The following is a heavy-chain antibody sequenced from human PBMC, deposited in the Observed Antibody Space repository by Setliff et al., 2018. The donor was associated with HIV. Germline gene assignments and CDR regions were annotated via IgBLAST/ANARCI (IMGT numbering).Heavy chain of an antibody. Sequence: SVKVSCKGFGGTFSTYSLSWVRQAPGQGLEWMGGVIPIFGKTNYAQKFQGRVTITADKSTTTAFMDLSGLRSEDTAVYYCAENRSPSIFSAPTNAFDIWGQGTMVTVSS. D-gene: IGHD3-9*01. V-gene: IGHV1-69*06. CDR2: VIPIFGKT. CDR3: AENRSPSIFSAPTNAFDI. J-gene: IGHJ3*02. CDR1: GGTFSTYS.